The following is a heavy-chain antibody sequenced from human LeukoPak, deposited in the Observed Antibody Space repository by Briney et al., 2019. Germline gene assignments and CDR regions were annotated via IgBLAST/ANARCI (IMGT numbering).Heavy chain of an antibody. V-gene: IGHV1-18*01. D-gene: IGHD2-15*01. Sequence: ASVKVSCKASGYTFTSYGISWVRQAPGQGLEWMGWISAYNGNTNYAQKFQGRVTMTRDTSISTAYMELSRLRSDDTAVYYCAIYFCSGGSCYHRSPFDYWGQGTLVTVSS. CDR1: GYTFTSYG. CDR2: ISAYNGNT. J-gene: IGHJ4*02. CDR3: AIYFCSGGSCYHRSPFDY.